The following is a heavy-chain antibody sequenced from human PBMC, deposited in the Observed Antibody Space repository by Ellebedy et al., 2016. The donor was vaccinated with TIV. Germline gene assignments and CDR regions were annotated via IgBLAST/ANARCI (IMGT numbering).Heavy chain of an antibody. Sequence: AASVKVSCKASGYTFTNYGISWVRQAPGQGLEWMGWISVYNGNTYSAQKLQGRVPMTTDTSTSTAYMELRSLRADDTAVYYWARVVDGDYEDYWGQGALVTVSS. D-gene: IGHD4-17*01. CDR3: ARVVDGDYEDY. CDR1: GYTFTNYG. CDR2: ISVYNGNT. J-gene: IGHJ4*02. V-gene: IGHV1-18*04.